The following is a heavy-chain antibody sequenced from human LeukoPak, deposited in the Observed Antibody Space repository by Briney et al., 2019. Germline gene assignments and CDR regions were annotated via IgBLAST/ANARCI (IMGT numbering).Heavy chain of an antibody. CDR1: GYTLTELS. CDR3: ATDPGDSSGYYYGRGAAFDI. V-gene: IGHV1-24*01. Sequence: ASVKVSCKVSGYTLTELSMHWVRQAPGKGLEWMGGFDPEDGETIYAQKFRGRVTLTEDASTDTAYMELSSLRSEDTAVYYCATDPGDSSGYYYGRGAAFDIWGQGTMVTVSS. J-gene: IGHJ3*02. CDR2: FDPEDGET. D-gene: IGHD3-22*01.